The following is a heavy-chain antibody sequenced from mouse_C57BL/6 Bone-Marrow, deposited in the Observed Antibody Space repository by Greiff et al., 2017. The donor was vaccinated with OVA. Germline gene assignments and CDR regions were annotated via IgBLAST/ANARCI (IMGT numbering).Heavy chain of an antibody. J-gene: IGHJ3*01. V-gene: IGHV5-6*02. D-gene: IGHD4-1*01. CDR2: ISSGGSYT. CDR3: ARPSNWDWFAY. Sequence: EVKLVESGGDLVKPGGSLKLSCAASGFTFSSYGMSWVRQTPDKRLEWVATISSGGSYTYYPDSVKGRFTISRDNAKNTLYLQMSSLKSEDTAMYYCARPSNWDWFAYWGQGTLVTVSA. CDR1: GFTFSSYG.